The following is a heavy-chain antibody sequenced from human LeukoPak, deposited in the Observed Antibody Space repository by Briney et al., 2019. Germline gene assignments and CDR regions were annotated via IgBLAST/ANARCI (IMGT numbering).Heavy chain of an antibody. V-gene: IGHV3-23*01. CDR2: ISGSGGST. CDR1: GFTFSSYG. D-gene: IGHD3-10*01. CDR3: AKDRRTYYYGSGSYNAGAGFDY. J-gene: IGHJ4*02. Sequence: GGSLRLSCAASGFTFSSYGMSWVRQAPGKGLEWVSAISGSGGSTYYADSVKGRFTISRDNSKNTLYLQMNSLRAEDTAVYYCAKDRRTYYYGSGSYNAGAGFDYWGQGTLVTVSS.